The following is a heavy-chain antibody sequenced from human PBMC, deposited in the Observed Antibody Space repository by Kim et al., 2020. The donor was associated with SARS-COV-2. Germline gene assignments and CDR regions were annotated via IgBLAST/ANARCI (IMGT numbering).Heavy chain of an antibody. CDR2: INSDGSST. J-gene: IGHJ4*02. CDR3: ARALAVTGTGGYD. D-gene: IGHD6-19*01. V-gene: IGHV3-74*01. CDR1: GFTFSSYW. Sequence: GGSLRLSCAASGFTFSSYWMHWVRQAPGKGLVWVSRINSDGSSTSYADSVKGRFSISRDNAKNTLYLQMNSLRAEDTAVYYCARALAVTGTGGYDWGQGILVTVSS.